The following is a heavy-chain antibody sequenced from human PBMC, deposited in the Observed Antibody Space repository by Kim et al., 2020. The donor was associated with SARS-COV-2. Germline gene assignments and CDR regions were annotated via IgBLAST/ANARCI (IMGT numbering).Heavy chain of an antibody. Sequence: SETLSLTCAVYGGSFSGYYWRWIRQPPGKGLEWIGEINHSGSTNYNPSLKSRVTISVDTSKNQFSLKLSSVTAADTAVYYCARSSYSSSWYGAHYYFDYWGQGTLVTVSS. CDR1: GGSFSGYY. V-gene: IGHV4-34*01. D-gene: IGHD6-13*01. CDR2: INHSGST. CDR3: ARSSYSSSWYGAHYYFDY. J-gene: IGHJ4*02.